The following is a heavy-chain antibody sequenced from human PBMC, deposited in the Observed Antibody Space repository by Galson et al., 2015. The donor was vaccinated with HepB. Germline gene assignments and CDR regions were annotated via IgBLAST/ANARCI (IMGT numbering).Heavy chain of an antibody. Sequence: SLRLSCAASGFTFSNCGLSWVRQAPGKGLEWVSSISGHGGSTYYAESVKGRFTISRDNSKNMLHLQMNSLRAEDTAVYYCAKHPPRVTMIVVVPGGWFDYWGQGTLVTVSS. CDR1: GFTFSNCG. D-gene: IGHD3-22*01. CDR2: ISGHGGST. J-gene: IGHJ4*02. V-gene: IGHV3-23*01. CDR3: AKHPPRVTMIVVVPGGWFDY.